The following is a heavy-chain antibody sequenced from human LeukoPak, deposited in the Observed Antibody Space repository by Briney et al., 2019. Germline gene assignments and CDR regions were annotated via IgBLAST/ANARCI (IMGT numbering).Heavy chain of an antibody. V-gene: IGHV3-21*01. D-gene: IGHD5-12*01. CDR3: AGGRGRGYSGYDSEAAFDI. Sequence: GGSLRLSCAASGFTFSSYSMNWVRQAPGKGLEWVSSISSSSSYIYYADSVKGRFTISRDNAKNSLYLQMNSLRAEDTAVYYCAGGRGRGYSGYDSEAAFDIWGQGTMVTVSS. CDR2: ISSSSSYI. CDR1: GFTFSSYS. J-gene: IGHJ3*02.